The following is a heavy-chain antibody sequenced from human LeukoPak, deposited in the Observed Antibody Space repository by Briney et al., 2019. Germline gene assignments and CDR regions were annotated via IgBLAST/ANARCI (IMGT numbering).Heavy chain of an antibody. CDR2: ISGSGGST. CDR3: ARQARSWVLSWYFDL. CDR1: GFTFSSYA. Sequence: PGGSLRLSCAASGFTFSSYAMSWVRQAPGKGLGWVSAISGSGGSTYYADSVKGRFTISRDNSKNTLYLQMNSLRAEDTAVYYCARQARSWVLSWYFDLWGRGTLVTVSS. D-gene: IGHD1-26*01. V-gene: IGHV3-23*01. J-gene: IGHJ2*01.